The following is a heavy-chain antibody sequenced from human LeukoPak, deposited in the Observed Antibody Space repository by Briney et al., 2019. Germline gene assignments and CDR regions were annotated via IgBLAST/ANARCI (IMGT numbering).Heavy chain of an antibody. V-gene: IGHV3-9*01. CDR1: GFTFDDYA. CDR2: ISWNSGSI. Sequence: GGSLRLSCAASGFTFDDYAMHWVRQAPGKGLEWVSGISWNSGSIGYADSVKGRFTISRDNAKNSLYLQMNSLRAEDTALYYCAKGVRAAGYDAFDIWGQGTMVTVSS. D-gene: IGHD6-13*01. J-gene: IGHJ3*02. CDR3: AKGVRAAGYDAFDI.